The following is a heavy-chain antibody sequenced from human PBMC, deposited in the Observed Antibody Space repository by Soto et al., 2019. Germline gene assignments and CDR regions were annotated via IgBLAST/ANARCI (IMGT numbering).Heavy chain of an antibody. D-gene: IGHD3-3*02. CDR1: GYTFSAYT. V-gene: IGHV1-3*01. CDR3: ARDTETLGPRANDALDI. J-gene: IGHJ3*02. Sequence: QAQLVQSGAEMKKPGASVKVSCKATGYTFSAYTMNWVRQAPGQSLEWMGWINAGSGNTKYSQNFQGRVSITRDTSASTVYMELTGLTSEDTAVSYCARDTETLGPRANDALDIWGQGTMVTVSS. CDR2: INAGSGNT.